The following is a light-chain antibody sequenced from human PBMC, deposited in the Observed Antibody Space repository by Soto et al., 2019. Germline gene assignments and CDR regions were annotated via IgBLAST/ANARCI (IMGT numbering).Light chain of an antibody. Sequence: DIVLTQTPDSLAVSLGERATINCRSSQSVLYSSNSKNYLAWYQQKPGRPPKLLLYWASTRESGVPDRFSDSGSGKVFTLTITSLQAEDVAAYYCQQYYSSPVTFGGGTKVEL. CDR3: QQYYSSPVT. CDR2: WAS. CDR1: QSVLYSSNSKNY. J-gene: IGKJ4*01. V-gene: IGKV4-1*01.